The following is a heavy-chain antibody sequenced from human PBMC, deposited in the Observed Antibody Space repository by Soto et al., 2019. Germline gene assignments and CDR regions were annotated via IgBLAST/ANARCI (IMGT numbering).Heavy chain of an antibody. CDR3: ARHDCISSSCYYYYYYGMDV. CDR1: GGTFSSYA. CDR2: IIPIFDTA. D-gene: IGHD2-15*01. J-gene: IGHJ6*02. V-gene: IGHV1-69*12. Sequence: QVQLVQAGAEVKKPGSSVKVSCKASGGTFSSYAISWVRQAPGQGLEWMGGIIPIFDTANYAQKFQGRVTITADESTSTAYXXXSSVRSEDTXXXXCARHDCISSSCYYYYYYGMDVWRQGTTVTVSS.